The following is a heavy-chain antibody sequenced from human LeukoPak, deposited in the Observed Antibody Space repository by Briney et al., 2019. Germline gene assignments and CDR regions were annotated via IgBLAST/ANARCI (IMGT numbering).Heavy chain of an antibody. D-gene: IGHD6-19*01. J-gene: IGHJ4*02. CDR1: GGSISSSSYY. Sequence: SETLSLTCTVSGGSISSSSYYWGWIRQPPGKGLEWIGSIYYSGSTYYNPSLKSRVTISVDTSKNQFSLKLSSVTAADTAVYYCARVGGWSLFDCWGQGTLVTVSS. CDR3: ARVGGWSLFDC. CDR2: IYYSGST. V-gene: IGHV4-39*07.